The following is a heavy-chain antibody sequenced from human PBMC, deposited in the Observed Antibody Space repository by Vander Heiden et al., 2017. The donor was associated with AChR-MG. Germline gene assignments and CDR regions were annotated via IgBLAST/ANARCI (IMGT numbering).Heavy chain of an antibody. J-gene: IGHJ5*02. CDR2: MNPNSGNT. Sequence: QVQLVQSGAEVKKPGASVKVSCKASGYTFPSYDINWVRQATGQGLEWMGWMNPNSGNTGYAQKFQGRVTMTRNTSISTAYMELSSLRSEDTAVYYCARGPNSVTIFGVISEGGDYLFDPWGQGTLVTVSS. CDR1: GYTFPSYD. V-gene: IGHV1-8*01. D-gene: IGHD3-3*01. CDR3: ARGPNSVTIFGVISEGGDYLFDP.